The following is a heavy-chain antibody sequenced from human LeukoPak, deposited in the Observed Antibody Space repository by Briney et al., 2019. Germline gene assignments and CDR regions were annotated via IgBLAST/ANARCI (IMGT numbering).Heavy chain of an antibody. CDR1: GGSVSSGSYY. V-gene: IGHV4-61*01. CDR2: IYYSGST. J-gene: IGHJ3*02. D-gene: IGHD3-10*01. CDR3: ARDPVWYYYGSGSENAFDI. Sequence: SETLSLTCTVSGGSVSSGSYYWSWIRQPPGKGLEWIGYIYYSGSTNYNPSLKSRVTISVDTSKNRFSLKLSSVSAADTAVYYCARDPVWYYYGSGSENAFDIWGQGTMVTVSS.